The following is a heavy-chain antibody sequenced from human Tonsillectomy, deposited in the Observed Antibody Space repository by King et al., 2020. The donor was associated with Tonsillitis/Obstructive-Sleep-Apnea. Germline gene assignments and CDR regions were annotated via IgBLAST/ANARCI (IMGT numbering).Heavy chain of an antibody. V-gene: IGHV4-39*06. CDR3: AKARAVAGRGYFHQ. CDR2: ISHSGST. CDR1: GGSISSGDHY. Sequence: QLQESGPGLVKPSQTLFLTCTVSGGSISSGDHYWGWIRQPPGKGLEWIGTISHSGSTYYNSSLKRRVTISVDTSKNQFTLQLNSVTAADTAVYHCAKARAVAGRGYFHQWGQGSLVTVSS. D-gene: IGHD6-19*01. J-gene: IGHJ1*01.